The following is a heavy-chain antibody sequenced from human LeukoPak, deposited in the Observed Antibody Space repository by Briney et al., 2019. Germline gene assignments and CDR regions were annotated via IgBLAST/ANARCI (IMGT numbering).Heavy chain of an antibody. Sequence: ASVTVSCKVSGYTLTELSTHWVRQAPGKGLEWMGGFDPEDGETIYAQKFQGRVTMTEDTSTDTAYMELSSLRSEDTAVYYCATARWGDYTYYFDYWGQGTLVTVSS. CDR3: ATARWGDYTYYFDY. CDR1: GYTLTELS. V-gene: IGHV1-24*01. CDR2: FDPEDGET. D-gene: IGHD4-17*01. J-gene: IGHJ4*02.